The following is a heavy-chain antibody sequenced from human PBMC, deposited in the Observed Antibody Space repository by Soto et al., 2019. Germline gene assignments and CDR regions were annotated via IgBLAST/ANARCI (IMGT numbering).Heavy chain of an antibody. J-gene: IGHJ5*02. Sequence: SLRLSCAASGFTFSSYAMHWVRQASGKGLEWVAVISYDGSNKYYADSVKGRFTISRDNSKNTLYLQMNSLRAEDTAVYYCARGVTVLMVYDWFDPWGQGTLVTVS. V-gene: IGHV3-30-3*01. D-gene: IGHD2-8*01. CDR2: ISYDGSNK. CDR1: GFTFSSYA. CDR3: ARGVTVLMVYDWFDP.